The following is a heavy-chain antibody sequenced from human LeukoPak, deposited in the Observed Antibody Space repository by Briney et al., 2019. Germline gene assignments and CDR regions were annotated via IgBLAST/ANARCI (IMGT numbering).Heavy chain of an antibody. D-gene: IGHD2-8*01. CDR1: GYSFIDFT. CDR2: FDPEDGGT. J-gene: IGHJ4*02. V-gene: IGHV1-24*01. Sequence: ASVKVSCKVSGYSFIDFTMHWVRQAPGKGLEWMGGFDPEDGGTIYAQQFQGRVTMTEDTSTDTAYMELSSLRSEDTAVYYCATLDPAGDNNGFDYWGQGTLVTVSS. CDR3: ATLDPAGDNNGFDY.